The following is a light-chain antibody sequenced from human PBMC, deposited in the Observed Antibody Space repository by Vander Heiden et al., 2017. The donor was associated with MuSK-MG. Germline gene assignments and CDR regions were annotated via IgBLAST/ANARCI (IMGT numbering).Light chain of an antibody. V-gene: IGKV3D-20*01. CDR1: QSVSSSN. CDR3: HQDCSSPRT. J-gene: IGKJ1*01. Sequence: EIALTQSPPTLSLSPGERATLSCGARQSVSSSNLAWYQQKPGRAPRLLIYDASSSVTRIPDRLSGSGSVTDFTLTIMSLDPEDFTVYYCHQDCSSPRTLGQGTRVEMK. CDR2: DAS.